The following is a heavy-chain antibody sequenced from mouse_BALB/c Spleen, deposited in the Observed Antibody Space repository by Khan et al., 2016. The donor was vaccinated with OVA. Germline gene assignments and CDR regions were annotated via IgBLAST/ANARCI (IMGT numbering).Heavy chain of an antibody. D-gene: IGHD2-10*02. Sequence: VQLQQSGAELVKPGASVKLSCAASGFNIKDTYVHWVKQRPEQGLEWIGRIAPANGETKYDPHFKGKATITADTSSNTSYLQLSSLTSEDTAVYYCVHSSYDRRNFDVWGAGTTVTVSS. CDR3: VHSSYDRRNFDV. J-gene: IGHJ1*01. CDR2: IAPANGET. V-gene: IGHV14-3*02. CDR1: GFNIKDTY.